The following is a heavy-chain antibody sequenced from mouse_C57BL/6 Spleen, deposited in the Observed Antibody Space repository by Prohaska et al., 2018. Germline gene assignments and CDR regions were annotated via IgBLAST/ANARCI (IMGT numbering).Heavy chain of an antibody. J-gene: IGHJ2*01. Sequence: QVQLQQPGAELVKPGASVKLSCKASGYTFTSYWMHWVKQRPGQGLEWIGMIQPNSGSTNYNEKFKSKATLTVDKSSSTAYMQLSSRTSEDSAVYYCARRAQATGYFDYWGQGTTLTVSS. CDR3: ARRAQATGYFDY. V-gene: IGHV1-64*01. CDR1: GYTFTSYW. D-gene: IGHD3-2*02. CDR2: IQPNSGST.